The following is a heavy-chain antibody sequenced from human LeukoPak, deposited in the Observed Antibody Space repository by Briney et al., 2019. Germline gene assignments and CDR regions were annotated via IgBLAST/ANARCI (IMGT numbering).Heavy chain of an antibody. CDR2: IGGGGNGFTT. CDR3: ARDLVRFGGWYDH. V-gene: IGHV3-23*01. J-gene: IGHJ5*02. CDR1: GLTFSSYA. D-gene: IGHD2-15*01. Sequence: GRSLRLSCAASGLTFSSYAMSWVRQAPGKGQDWVSAIGGGGNGFTTYYGEFMKGRFTISRDNSKNTLYLQMNSLRAEDTAVYYCARDLVRFGGWYDHWGQGTLVTVSS.